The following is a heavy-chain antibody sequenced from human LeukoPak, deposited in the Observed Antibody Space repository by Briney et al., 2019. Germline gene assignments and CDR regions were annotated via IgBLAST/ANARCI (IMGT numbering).Heavy chain of an antibody. CDR3: ARGPIDYYESSATIHY. CDR1: GFTFSDYY. D-gene: IGHD3-22*01. V-gene: IGHV3-11*06. Sequence: GGSLRLSCAASGFTFSDYYMSWIRQAPGKGLEWVSYISSSDTYTNYADSVKGRFTISRDNAKNTLYLQMNSLRAEDTAVYYCARGPIDYYESSATIHYWGQGTLVTVSS. J-gene: IGHJ4*02. CDR2: ISSSDTYT.